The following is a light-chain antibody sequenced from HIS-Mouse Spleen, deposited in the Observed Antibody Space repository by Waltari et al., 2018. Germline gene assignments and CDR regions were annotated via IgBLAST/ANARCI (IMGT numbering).Light chain of an antibody. Sequence: DIQMTQSPSFLSASVGDRVTITCRESQGISNYLAWYQQKPGKVPKLLIYAASTLQSGVPSRFSGSGSGTDFTLTISSLQPEDVATYYCQKYNSAPLTFGGGTKVEIK. J-gene: IGKJ4*01. CDR3: QKYNSAPLT. CDR2: AAS. V-gene: IGKV1-27*01. CDR1: QGISNY.